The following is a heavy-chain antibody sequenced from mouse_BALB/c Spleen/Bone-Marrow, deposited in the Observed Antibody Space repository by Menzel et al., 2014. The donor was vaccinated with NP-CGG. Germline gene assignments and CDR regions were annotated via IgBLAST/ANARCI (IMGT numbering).Heavy chain of an antibody. CDR3: ARSPSMDY. CDR2: IWSGGIT. J-gene: IGHJ4*01. CDR1: GFSLSYYG. Sequence: VMLVESGPGLVQPSQSLSITCTVSGFSLSYYGVHWIRQSPGKGLEWLGVIWSGGITDYNASFISRLSISKDNSKSQVFFTMNSLQANDTAIYYCARSPSMDYWGPGTSVTFSS. V-gene: IGHV2-2*02.